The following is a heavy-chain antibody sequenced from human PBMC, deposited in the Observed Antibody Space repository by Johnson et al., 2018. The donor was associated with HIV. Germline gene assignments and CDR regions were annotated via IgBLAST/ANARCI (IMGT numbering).Heavy chain of an antibody. CDR2: ISYDGSNK. J-gene: IGHJ3*02. CDR1: GFTFSSYA. V-gene: IGHV3-30*04. Sequence: VQLVESGGGVVQPGRSLRLSCAASGFTFSSYAMHWVRQAPGKGLEWEAVISYDGSNKYYADSVKGRFTISRDNSKNTLYLQMNSLRAEDTAVYYCAREKYTIHAFDIWGQGTTVTVSS. D-gene: IGHD2-2*02. CDR3: AREKYTIHAFDI.